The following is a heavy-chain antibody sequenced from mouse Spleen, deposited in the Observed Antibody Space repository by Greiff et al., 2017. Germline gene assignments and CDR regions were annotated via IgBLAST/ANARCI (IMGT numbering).Heavy chain of an antibody. CDR3: ARDRHGKWYFDV. CDR2: IWAGGST. CDR1: GFPLTSYG. Sequence: VKLMESGPGLVAPSQSLSITCTVSGFPLTSYGVHWVRQPPGKGLEWLGVIWAGGSTNYNSALMSRLSISKDNSKSQVFLKMNSLQTDDTAMYYCARDRHGKWYFDVWGAGTTVTVSS. D-gene: IGHD2-1*01. V-gene: IGHV2-9*02. J-gene: IGHJ1*01.